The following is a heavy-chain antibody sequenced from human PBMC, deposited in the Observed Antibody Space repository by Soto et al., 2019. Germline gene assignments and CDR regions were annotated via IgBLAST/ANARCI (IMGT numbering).Heavy chain of an antibody. V-gene: IGHV3-13*01. J-gene: IGHJ4*02. CDR2: IGRGGDT. CDR1: GFIFSNYD. D-gene: IGHD6-19*01. CDR3: ARDPSGWGLDC. Sequence: EAHLVESGGGLVQPGGSLRLSCAASGFIFSNYDMHWVRQAPGKGLEWVSAIGRGGDTHYSGSVKGRFTISRENAKNSLYLQMNSLRAEDSAVYYCARDPSGWGLDCWGQGALVTVSS.